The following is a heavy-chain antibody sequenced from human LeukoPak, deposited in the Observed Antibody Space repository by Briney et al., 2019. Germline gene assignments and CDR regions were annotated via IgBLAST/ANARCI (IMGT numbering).Heavy chain of an antibody. J-gene: IGHJ4*02. V-gene: IGHV4-34*01. Sequence: SETLSLTCAVYGGSFSGYYWSWIRQPPGKGLEWIGEINHSGSTNYNPSLKSRVTISVDTSKNQFSLKLSSVTAADAAVYYCARGSPINWNLFDYWGQGTLVTVSS. CDR3: ARGSPINWNLFDY. CDR1: GGSFSGYY. CDR2: INHSGST. D-gene: IGHD1-20*01.